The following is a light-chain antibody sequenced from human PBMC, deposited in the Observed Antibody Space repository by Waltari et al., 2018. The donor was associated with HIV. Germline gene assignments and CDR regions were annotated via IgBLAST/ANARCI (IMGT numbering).Light chain of an antibody. J-gene: IGLJ1*01. V-gene: IGLV2-14*01. CDR2: EVS. Sequence: QSALTQPASVSGSPGQSITISCPGTSSDVGGYNYVSWYQQHPGKAPKLMIYEVSNRPSGVSNRFSGSKSGNTASLTISGLQAEDEADYYCSSYTSSSLLYVFGTGTKVTVL. CDR3: SSYTSSSLLYV. CDR1: SSDVGGYNY.